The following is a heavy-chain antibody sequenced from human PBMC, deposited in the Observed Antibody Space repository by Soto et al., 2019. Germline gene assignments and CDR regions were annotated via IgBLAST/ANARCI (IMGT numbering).Heavy chain of an antibody. CDR1: GYTFGSYG. V-gene: IGHV1-3*01. Sequence: QVQLVQSGAEVKKPGASVTVSCKAPGYTFGSYGVHWVRQAPGQRLEWMGWISAGSGDTIYSQHFLDRVTVMQDTAATTVFLEMRSLTSEDTAVYYCANELPGSRNWDPWGQGTLVIVSS. D-gene: IGHD3-10*01. J-gene: IGHJ5*02. CDR2: ISAGSGDT. CDR3: ANELPGSRNWDP.